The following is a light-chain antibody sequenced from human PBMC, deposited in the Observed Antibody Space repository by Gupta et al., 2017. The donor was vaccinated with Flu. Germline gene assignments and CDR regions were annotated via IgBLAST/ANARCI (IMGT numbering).Light chain of an antibody. CDR2: DTS. J-gene: IGKJ3*01. Sequence: EFVLTQSPATLSLSPGERATLSCRASQSVSSSLAWYQQKPGQAPRLLIYDTSNRATDIPARFSGSGSGTDFTLTISSLEPEGFAVYYCQQRTNWPPGFTFGPGTKVD. CDR3: QQRTNWPPGFT. CDR1: QSVSSS. V-gene: IGKV3-11*01.